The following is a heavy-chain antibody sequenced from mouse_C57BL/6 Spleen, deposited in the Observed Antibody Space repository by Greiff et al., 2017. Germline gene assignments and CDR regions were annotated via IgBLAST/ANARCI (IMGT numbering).Heavy chain of an antibody. Sequence: QVQLQQSGPELVKPGASVKISCKASGYAFSSSWMNWVKQRPGKGLEWIGRIYPGDGDTNYNGKFKGKTTLTADKSSSKAYMHHLSLASEDSAVCVCAKQLPFDYWGQGTTLTVSS. CDR2: IYPGDGDT. V-gene: IGHV1-82*01. D-gene: IGHD3-1*01. J-gene: IGHJ2*01. CDR3: AKQLPFDY. CDR1: GYAFSSSW.